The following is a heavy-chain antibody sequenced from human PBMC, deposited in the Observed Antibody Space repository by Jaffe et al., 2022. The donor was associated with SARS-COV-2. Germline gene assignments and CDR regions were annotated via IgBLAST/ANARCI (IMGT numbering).Heavy chain of an antibody. V-gene: IGHV4-34*01. Sequence: QVQLQQWGAGLLKPSETLSLTCAVYGGSFSGYFWSWIRQPPGKGLEWIGEINHSGSTNYNPSLKSRVTISIDTSKNQFSLKLSSVTAADTAMYYCARGLGYCSGGSCLMFDSWGQGPLVTVSS. CDR3: ARGLGYCSGGSCLMFDS. J-gene: IGHJ4*02. D-gene: IGHD2-15*01. CDR2: INHSGST. CDR1: GGSFSGYF.